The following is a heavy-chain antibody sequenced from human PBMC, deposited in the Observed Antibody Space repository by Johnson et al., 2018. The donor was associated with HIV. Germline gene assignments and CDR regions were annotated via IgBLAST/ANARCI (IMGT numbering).Heavy chain of an antibody. V-gene: IGHV3-30-3*01. Sequence: QVQLVESGGGVVQPGRSLRLSCAASGFTFSSYAVHWVRQAPGKGLEWVAVISYDGSNKYYADSVKGRFTISRDNSKNTLYLQMNSLRAEDTAVYYCARDRTSQRWELLPDDAFDIWGQGTMVTVSS. CDR2: ISYDGSNK. D-gene: IGHD1-26*01. CDR3: ARDRTSQRWELLPDDAFDI. J-gene: IGHJ3*02. CDR1: GFTFSSYA.